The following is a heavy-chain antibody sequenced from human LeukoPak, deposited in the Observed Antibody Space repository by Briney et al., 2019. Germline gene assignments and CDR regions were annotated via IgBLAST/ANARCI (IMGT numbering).Heavy chain of an antibody. Sequence: SETLSLTCTVSGGSISSYYWSWIRQPPGKGLEWIGYIYYSGSTNYNPSLKSRVTISVDTSKNQFSLKLSSVTAADTAVYYCAREPLYCSSTSCYAYFDYWGQGTLVTVSS. CDR2: IYYSGST. CDR3: AREPLYCSSTSCYAYFDY. D-gene: IGHD2-2*01. V-gene: IGHV4-59*01. CDR1: GGSISSYY. J-gene: IGHJ4*02.